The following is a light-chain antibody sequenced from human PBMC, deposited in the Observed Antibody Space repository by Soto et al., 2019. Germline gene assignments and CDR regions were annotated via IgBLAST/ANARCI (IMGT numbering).Light chain of an antibody. Sequence: DIQMTQSPSSLYASVGRRVTITCQASQDISNYLNWYQQKPGKAPKLLIYDASNLETGVTSRFSGSGSGTDFTLTISSLQPEDIATYYCQQYDNLPWTVGPGTKVEIK. V-gene: IGKV1-33*01. CDR3: QQYDNLPWT. J-gene: IGKJ1*01. CDR2: DAS. CDR1: QDISNY.